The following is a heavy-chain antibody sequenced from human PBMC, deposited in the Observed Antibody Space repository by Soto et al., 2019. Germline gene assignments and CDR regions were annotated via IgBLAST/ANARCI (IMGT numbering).Heavy chain of an antibody. CDR1: GGTFSSNA. Sequence: QVQLVQSGAEVKKPGSSVKVSCKASGGTFSSNAINWVRQAPGQGLEWMGGIIPIFNTINYAQKFQARVTITADDSTRTLYMQLSRLRSEDTAVYYCVRVRRERMTMLVRVGAFDSWGQGTMVTVSS. J-gene: IGHJ3*02. D-gene: IGHD2-15*01. V-gene: IGHV1-69*01. CDR3: VRVRRERMTMLVRVGAFDS. CDR2: IIPIFNTI.